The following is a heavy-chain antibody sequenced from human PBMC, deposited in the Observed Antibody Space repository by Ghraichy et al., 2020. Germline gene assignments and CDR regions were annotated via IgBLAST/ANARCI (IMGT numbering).Heavy chain of an antibody. CDR3: AKDGHDYGGFWFGS. CDR1: GFTFTTHA. V-gene: IGHV3-23*01. Sequence: GESLNISCTASGFTFTTHAMSWVRQTPGKGLEWVSTISPSGDVTYYPDSVKGRFTISRDNSINTLSLEMNSLTAEDTAIFYCAKDGHDYGGFWFGSWGQGTLVTVSS. J-gene: IGHJ5*01. D-gene: IGHD4-23*01. CDR2: ISPSGDVT.